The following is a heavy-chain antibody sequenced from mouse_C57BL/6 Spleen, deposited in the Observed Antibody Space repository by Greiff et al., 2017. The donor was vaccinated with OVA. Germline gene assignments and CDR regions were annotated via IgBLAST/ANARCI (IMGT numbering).Heavy chain of an antibody. CDR2: IDPSDSET. Sequence: QVQLQQPGAELVRPGSSVKLSCKASGYTFTSYWMHWVKQRPIQGLEWIGNIDPSDSETHYNQKFKDKATLTVDKSSSTAYMQLSSLTSEDSAVYYCARVPGGVERFPMDYWGQGTSVTVSS. CDR3: ARVPGGVERFPMDY. J-gene: IGHJ4*01. CDR1: GYTFTSYW. D-gene: IGHD1-1*01. V-gene: IGHV1-52*01.